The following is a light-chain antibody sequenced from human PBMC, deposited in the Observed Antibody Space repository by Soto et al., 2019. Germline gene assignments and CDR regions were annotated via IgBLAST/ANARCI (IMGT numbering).Light chain of an antibody. CDR3: QHYNTWPPWT. CDR1: QSVGRN. J-gene: IGKJ1*01. Sequence: ETVMTQSPATLCVSPGERATLSCRASQSVGRNLAWYQQKPGQAPRLLIYDASTRATGIPARFSGSGSGTEFALTISSLQSEDFAVYYCQHYNTWPPWTFGQGTKVEIK. V-gene: IGKV3-15*01. CDR2: DAS.